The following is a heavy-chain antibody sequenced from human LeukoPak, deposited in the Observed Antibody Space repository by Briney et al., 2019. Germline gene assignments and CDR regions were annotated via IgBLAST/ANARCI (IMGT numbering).Heavy chain of an antibody. CDR2: IYYSGST. J-gene: IGHJ4*02. CDR1: GGSISSSSYY. Sequence: PSETLSLTCTVSGGSISSSSYYWGWIRQPPGKGLEWIGSIYYSGSTYYNPSLKSRVTISVDTSKNQFSLKLSSVTAADTAVYYCARASSSSWYGDFDYWGQGTLVTVSS. V-gene: IGHV4-39*07. D-gene: IGHD6-13*01. CDR3: ARASSSSWYGDFDY.